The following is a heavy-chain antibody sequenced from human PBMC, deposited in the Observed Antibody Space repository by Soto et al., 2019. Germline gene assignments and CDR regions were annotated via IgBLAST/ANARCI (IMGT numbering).Heavy chain of an antibody. CDR2: ITGNGGNT. V-gene: IGHV3-23*01. J-gene: IGHJ4*02. CDR3: AKVWSIVVVPALFDF. CDR1: GFTFSSYA. Sequence: EVQLLESGGGLVQPGGSLRLSCAASGFTFSSYAMTWVRQAPGKGLQWVSTITGNGGNTYYADSVKGRFAISRDSSKNTLYLEMSSLRTDDTPVYYCAKVWSIVVVPALFDFRGQGTLVTVSS. D-gene: IGHD2-2*01.